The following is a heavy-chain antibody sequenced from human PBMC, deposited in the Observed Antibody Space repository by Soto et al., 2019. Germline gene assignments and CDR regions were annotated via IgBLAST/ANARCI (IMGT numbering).Heavy chain of an antibody. CDR2: INPSGGST. Sequence: QVQLVQSGAEVKKPGASVKVSCKASGYTFTSYYMHWVRQAPGQGLECMVIINPSGGSTSYAQKFQGRVTMTRDTSTSTVYMELSSLRSEDTAVYYCARDEGWLRRSSSFDYWGQGTLVTVSS. J-gene: IGHJ4*02. CDR3: ARDEGWLRRSSSFDY. D-gene: IGHD6-6*01. V-gene: IGHV1-46*01. CDR1: GYTFTSYY.